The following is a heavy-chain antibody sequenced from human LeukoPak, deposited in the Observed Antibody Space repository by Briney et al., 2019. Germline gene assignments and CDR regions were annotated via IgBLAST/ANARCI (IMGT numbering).Heavy chain of an antibody. CDR3: ATLRDWWGYFDY. Sequence: QTGGSLRLSCAASGFTFSSYAMSWVRQAPGKGLEWVSAISGSGGSTYYADSVKGRFTISRDNSKNTLYLQMNSLRAEDTAVYYCATLRDWWGYFDYWGQGTLVTVSS. CDR2: ISGSGGST. V-gene: IGHV3-23*01. D-gene: IGHD2-8*02. J-gene: IGHJ4*02. CDR1: GFTFSSYA.